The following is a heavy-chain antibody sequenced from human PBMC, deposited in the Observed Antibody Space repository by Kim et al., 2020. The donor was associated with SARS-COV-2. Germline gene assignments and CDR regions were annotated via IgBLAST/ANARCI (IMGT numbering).Heavy chain of an antibody. CDR1: GFTFSSYE. D-gene: IGHD3-9*01. J-gene: IGHJ4*02. CDR2: ISSSGSTI. Sequence: GGSLRLSCAASGFTFSSYEMNWVRQAPGKGLEWVSYISSSGSTIYYADSVKGRFTISRDNAKNSLYLQMNSLRAEDTAVYYCARAGVLRYFHSGGLFDYWGQGTLVTVSS. CDR3: ARAGVLRYFHSGGLFDY. V-gene: IGHV3-48*03.